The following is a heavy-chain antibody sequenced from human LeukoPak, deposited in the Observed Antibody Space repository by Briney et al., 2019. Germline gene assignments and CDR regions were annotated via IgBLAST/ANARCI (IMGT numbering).Heavy chain of an antibody. CDR3: ARDLDSSSGPMIDY. CDR1: GYTFTGYY. J-gene: IGHJ4*02. V-gene: IGHV1-2*02. Sequence: ASVKVSCKASGYTFTGYYMHWVRQAPGQGLEWMGWINPNSGGTNYAQKFQGRVTMTRDTSISTAYMELSRLRSDDTAVYYCARDLDSSSGPMIDYWGQGALVTVSS. CDR2: INPNSGGT. D-gene: IGHD6-13*01.